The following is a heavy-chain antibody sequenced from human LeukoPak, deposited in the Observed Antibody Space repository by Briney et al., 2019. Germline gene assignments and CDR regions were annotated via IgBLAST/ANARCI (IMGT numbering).Heavy chain of an antibody. CDR2: IRTIAEGGTT. V-gene: IGHV3-15*01. D-gene: IGHD5-12*01. J-gene: IGHJ4*02. CDR1: GFTFSDYY. CDR3: ATSYSGYEFFDY. Sequence: GGSLRLSCAASGFTFSDYYMSWIRQAPGKGLEWVGRIRTIAEGGTTDYAAPVKGRFTISRDDSQDTLYVQMNSLKTEDTAVYYCATSYSGYEFFDYWGQGTLVTVSS.